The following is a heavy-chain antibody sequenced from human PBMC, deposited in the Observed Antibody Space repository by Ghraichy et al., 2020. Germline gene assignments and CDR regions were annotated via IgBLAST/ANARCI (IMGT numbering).Heavy chain of an antibody. D-gene: IGHD2-15*01. Sequence: GGSLRLSCAASGFTFSSHWMHWIRQAPGKGLVCDSRISPDGRNPIHADSVKGRFTISRDNAKNTLYLQMNSLRAEDTAVYYCVRSAKDATNAFDFWGQGTMVTVAS. CDR1: GFTFSSHW. V-gene: IGHV3-74*01. J-gene: IGHJ3*01. CDR3: VRSAKDATNAFDF. CDR2: ISPDGRNP.